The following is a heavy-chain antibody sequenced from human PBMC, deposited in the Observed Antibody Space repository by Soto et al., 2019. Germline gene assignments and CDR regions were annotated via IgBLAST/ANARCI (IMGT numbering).Heavy chain of an antibody. V-gene: IGHV4-39*01. Sequence: SETLSLTCTVSGGSISSSSYYWGWIRQPPGKGLEWIGSIYYSGSTYYNPSLKSRVTISVDTSKNQFSLKLSSVTAADTAVYYCARHAYCGGDCYSAGRWFDPWGQGTLVTVSS. CDR3: ARHAYCGGDCYSAGRWFDP. J-gene: IGHJ5*02. CDR1: GGSISSSSYY. CDR2: IYYSGST. D-gene: IGHD2-21*02.